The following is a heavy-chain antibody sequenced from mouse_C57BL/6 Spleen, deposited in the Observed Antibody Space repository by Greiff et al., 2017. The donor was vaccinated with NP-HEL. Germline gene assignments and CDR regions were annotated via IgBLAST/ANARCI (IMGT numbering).Heavy chain of an antibody. V-gene: IGHV1-4*01. J-gene: IGHJ3*01. CDR2: INPSSGYT. Sequence: QVQLQQSGAELARPGASVTMSCKASGYTFTSYTMHWVKQRPGQGLEWIGYINPSSGYTKYNQKFKDKATLTADKSSSTAYMQLSSLTSEDSAVYYCASSGYYWFAYWGQGTLVTVSA. D-gene: IGHD2-3*01. CDR3: ASSGYYWFAY. CDR1: GYTFTSYT.